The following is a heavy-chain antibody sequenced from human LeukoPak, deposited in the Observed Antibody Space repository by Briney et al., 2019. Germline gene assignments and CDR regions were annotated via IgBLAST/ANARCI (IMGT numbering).Heavy chain of an antibody. Sequence: GGSLRLSCAASGFTVSSNYMSWVRQAPGKGLEWVSVIYSGGTTYYADSMKGRFTISRDNSKNTLYLQMNSLRVEDTAIYYCARAQQLARNWFDPWGQGTLVTVSS. J-gene: IGHJ5*02. V-gene: IGHV3-53*01. CDR1: GFTVSSNY. D-gene: IGHD6-6*01. CDR3: ARAQQLARNWFDP. CDR2: IYSGGTT.